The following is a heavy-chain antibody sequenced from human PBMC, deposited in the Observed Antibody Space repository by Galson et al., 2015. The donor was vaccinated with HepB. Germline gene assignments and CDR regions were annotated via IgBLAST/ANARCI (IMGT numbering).Heavy chain of an antibody. J-gene: IGHJ4*02. Sequence: SLRLSCAASGFTFSGSAIHWVRQTSGKELEWVGRIRSKASNDATAYAASVKGRFTISRDDLKNTAYLHMKSLKTEDTAVYYCIRMADLSGYSSSWGQGTLVTVSS. CDR2: IRSKASNDAT. CDR3: IRMADLSGYSSS. CDR1: GFTFSGSA. V-gene: IGHV3-73*01. D-gene: IGHD6-13*01.